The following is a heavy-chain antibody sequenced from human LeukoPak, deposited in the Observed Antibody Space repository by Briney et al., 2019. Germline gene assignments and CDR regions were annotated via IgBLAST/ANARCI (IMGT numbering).Heavy chain of an antibody. Sequence: PGRSLRLSCAASGFTFSSYGMHWVRQAPGKGLEWVAVISYDGSNKYYADSVKGRFTISRDNSKNTLYLQMNSLRAEDTAVYCCAKERGSYGPTVAGTNYFDYWGQGTLVTVSS. J-gene: IGHJ4*02. CDR2: ISYDGSNK. D-gene: IGHD6-19*01. V-gene: IGHV3-30*18. CDR1: GFTFSSYG. CDR3: AKERGSYGPTVAGTNYFDY.